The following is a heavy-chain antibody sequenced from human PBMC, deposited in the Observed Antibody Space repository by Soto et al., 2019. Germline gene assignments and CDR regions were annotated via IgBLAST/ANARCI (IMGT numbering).Heavy chain of an antibody. CDR1: GFTFSNAW. CDR3: TTIFGVVISVGQTDY. J-gene: IGHJ4*02. V-gene: IGHV3-15*07. D-gene: IGHD3-3*01. Sequence: EVQLVESGGGLVKPGGSLRLSCAASGFTFSNAWMNWIRQAPGKGLEWVGRIKSKTDGGTTDYAAPVKGRFTISRDDSKNTLYLQMNSLKTEDTAVYYCTTIFGVVISVGQTDYWGQGTLVTVSS. CDR2: IKSKTDGGTT.